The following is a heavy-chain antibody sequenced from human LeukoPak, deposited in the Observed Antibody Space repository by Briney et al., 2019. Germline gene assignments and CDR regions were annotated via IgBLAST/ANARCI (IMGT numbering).Heavy chain of an antibody. V-gene: IGHV3-66*01. Sequence: GSLRLSCSVSGFTVSSNYMSWVRQAPGKGLEGGSVIYSGGGIYYADSVKGRFTSSRDNSKNMIYLQLNSLRVEDTAVYFCARDSHKGFWGQGALVTVSS. CDR1: GFTVSSNY. CDR2: IYSGGGI. J-gene: IGHJ4*02. CDR3: ARDSHKGF.